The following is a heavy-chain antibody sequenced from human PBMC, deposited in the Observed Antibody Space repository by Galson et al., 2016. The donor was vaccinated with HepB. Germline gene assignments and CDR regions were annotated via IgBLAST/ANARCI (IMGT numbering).Heavy chain of an antibody. CDR3: ASRGARSCSGGSCYECNY. CDR1: GGTFSYYA. Sequence: SVKVSCKASGGTFSYYAISWVRQAPGQGLEWMGGIIPIFGKADYAQKFKGRVTITADDSTSTAYMELSSLRSEDTAVYYCASRGARSCSGGSCYECNYWGQGTLVTVSS. V-gene: IGHV1-69*13. D-gene: IGHD2-15*01. CDR2: IIPIFGKA. J-gene: IGHJ4*02.